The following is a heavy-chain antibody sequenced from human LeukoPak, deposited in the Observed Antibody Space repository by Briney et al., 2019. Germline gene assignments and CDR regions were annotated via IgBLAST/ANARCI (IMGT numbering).Heavy chain of an antibody. Sequence: SEPQSLICTVSGSFISRSHWWGWIRQPQGTGLEWIGYIYYSGSTYYNPSLKSRVTMPVESPKNQVSLKQSSVTPMDTAVYFCARTEAYCCSTSGSPFDCWVQGTLVTVSS. CDR1: GSFISRSHW. CDR2: IYYSGST. D-gene: IGHD2-2*01. CDR3: ARTEAYCCSTSGSPFDC. V-gene: IGHV4-28*01. J-gene: IGHJ4*02.